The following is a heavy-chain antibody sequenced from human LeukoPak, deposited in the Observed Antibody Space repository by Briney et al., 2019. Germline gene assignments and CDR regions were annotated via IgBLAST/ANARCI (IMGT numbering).Heavy chain of an antibody. D-gene: IGHD3-3*01. CDR2: ISSSSSYI. V-gene: IGHV3-21*03. CDR1: GFTFSSYS. Sequence: SGGSLRLSCAASGFTFSSYSMNWVRQAPGKGLEWVSSISSSSSYIYYADSVKGRFTISRDNAKNSLYLQMSSLRAEDTALYYCATFGVIVRNNYFDYWGQGALVTVSS. CDR3: ATFGVIVRNNYFDY. J-gene: IGHJ4*02.